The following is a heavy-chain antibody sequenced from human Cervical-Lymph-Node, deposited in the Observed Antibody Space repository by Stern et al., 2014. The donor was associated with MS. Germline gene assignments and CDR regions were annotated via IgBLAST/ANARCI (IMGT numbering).Heavy chain of an antibody. V-gene: IGHV1-69*01. CDR3: AREDCSGGSCYSGFDY. Sequence: VQLEESGAEVKKPGSSVKVSCKASGGTFSSYAISWVRQAPGQGLEWMGGIIPIFGTANYAQKFQGRVTITADESTSTAYMELSSLRSEDTAVYYCAREDCSGGSCYSGFDYWGQGTLVTVSS. CDR2: IIPIFGTA. J-gene: IGHJ4*02. CDR1: GGTFSSYA. D-gene: IGHD2-15*01.